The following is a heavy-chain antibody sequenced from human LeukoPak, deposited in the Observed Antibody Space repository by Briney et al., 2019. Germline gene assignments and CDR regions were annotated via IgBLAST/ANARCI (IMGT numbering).Heavy chain of an antibody. CDR2: IQYDGSDK. V-gene: IGHV3-30*02. J-gene: IGHJ6*03. CDR3: ARGKKYNWNGPMTRYYYYMDV. CDR1: GFNFNIYG. D-gene: IGHD1-1*01. Sequence: PGGSLRLSCAAAGFNFNIYGMHWVRQAPGKGLEWVAFIQYDGSDKFYADSVKGRFTISRDNSKNAVHLQMNSLRAEDTAVYYCARGKKYNWNGPMTRYYYYMDVWGKGTTVTVSS.